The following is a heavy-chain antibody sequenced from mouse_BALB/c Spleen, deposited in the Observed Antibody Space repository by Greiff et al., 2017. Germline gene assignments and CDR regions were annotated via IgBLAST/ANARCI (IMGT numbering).Heavy chain of an antibody. CDR3: ARLYYYGSSYYAMDY. Sequence: EVQLVESGGGLVQPGGSLKLSCAASGFTFSSYTMSWVRQTPEKRLEWVAYISNGGGSTYYPDTVKGRFTISRDNAKNTLYLQMSSLKSEDTAMYYCARLYYYGSSYYAMDYWGQGTSVTVSS. J-gene: IGHJ4*01. CDR1: GFTFSSYT. V-gene: IGHV5-12-2*01. CDR2: ISNGGGST. D-gene: IGHD1-1*01.